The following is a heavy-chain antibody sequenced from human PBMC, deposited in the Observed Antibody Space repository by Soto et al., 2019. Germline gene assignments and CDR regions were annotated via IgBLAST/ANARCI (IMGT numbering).Heavy chain of an antibody. Sequence: QVQLVQSGAEVKEPGASVKVSCKASGYTFATYGISWVRQAPGQGLEWMGWISAYNGNTNYAEKLQGILTMNTDTSTTPAYMELRSLRSDDTAVYYCAREKPPVHFYFGMDVWGQGTTVTVSS. J-gene: IGHJ6*02. CDR1: GYTFATYG. CDR3: AREKPPVHFYFGMDV. CDR2: ISAYNGNT. V-gene: IGHV1-18*01.